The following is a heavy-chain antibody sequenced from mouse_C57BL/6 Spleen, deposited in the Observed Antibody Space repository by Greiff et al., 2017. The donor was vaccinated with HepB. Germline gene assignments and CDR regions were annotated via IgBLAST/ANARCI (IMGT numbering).Heavy chain of an antibody. D-gene: IGHD1-1*01. J-gene: IGHJ4*01. CDR2: INPNNGGT. CDR3: ARNYGSTYAMDY. Sequence: VQLQQSGPELVKPGASVKISCKASGYTFTDYYMNWVKQSHGKSLEWIGDINPNNGGTSYNQKFKGKATLTVDKSSSTAYMELRSLTSEDSAVYYAARNYGSTYAMDYWGQGTSVTVSS. V-gene: IGHV1-26*01. CDR1: GYTFTDYY.